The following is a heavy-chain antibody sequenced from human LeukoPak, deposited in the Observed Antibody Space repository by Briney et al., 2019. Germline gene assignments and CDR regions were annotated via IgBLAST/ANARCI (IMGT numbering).Heavy chain of an antibody. V-gene: IGHV3-53*01. CDR2: IYSGGST. J-gene: IGHJ3*02. D-gene: IGHD6-6*01. CDR3: AKDLREYTSSPRNAFHI. Sequence: GGSLRLSCVVSGFSFSSYSMNWVRQAPGKGLEWVSVIYSGGSTYYADSVKGRFTISRDNSKNTLYPLLNSLRAEDTAVYYCAKDLREYTSSPRNAFHIWGQGTMVTVSS. CDR1: GFSFSSYS.